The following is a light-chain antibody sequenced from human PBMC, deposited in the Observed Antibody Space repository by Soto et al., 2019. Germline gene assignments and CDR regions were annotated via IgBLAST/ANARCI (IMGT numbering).Light chain of an antibody. J-gene: IGKJ4*01. CDR3: QQRSNWPPRIT. V-gene: IGKV3-11*01. CDR1: QSVSNY. Sequence: DIVLTQSPATLSLSPGERATLSCRASQSVSNYLAWYQQKPGQAPRLLIYDASNRATGIPARFSGSGSGTDFTLTISSLEPEDSAVYYCQQRSNWPPRITFGGGTKVEIK. CDR2: DAS.